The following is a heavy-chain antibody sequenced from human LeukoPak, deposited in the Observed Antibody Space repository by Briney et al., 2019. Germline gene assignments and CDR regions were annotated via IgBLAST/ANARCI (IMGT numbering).Heavy chain of an antibody. CDR1: GFTFRSYA. Sequence: PGRSLRLSCAASGFTFRSYAMHWVRQAPGKGLEWVAVISYDGSNKYYADSVKGRFTISRDNSKNTLYLQMNSLRAEDTAVYYCARHKDYYYSYMDVWGKGTTVTISS. J-gene: IGHJ6*03. CDR3: ARHKDYYYSYMDV. V-gene: IGHV3-30*04. CDR2: ISYDGSNK.